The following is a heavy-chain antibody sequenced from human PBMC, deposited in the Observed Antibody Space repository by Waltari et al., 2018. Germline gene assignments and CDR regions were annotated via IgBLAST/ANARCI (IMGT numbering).Heavy chain of an antibody. D-gene: IGHD4-17*01. V-gene: IGHV1-69*13. CDR3: ARSGDYVHRGWFDP. CDR1: GGTFSSYA. CDR2: IIPIFGTA. J-gene: IGHJ5*02. Sequence: QVQLVQSGAEVKKPGSSVKVSCKASGGTFSSYAIGWVRQAPGQGLEWMGGIIPIFGTANYAQKFQGRVTITADESTSTAYMERSSLRSEDTAVYYCARSGDYVHRGWFDPWGQGTLVTVSS.